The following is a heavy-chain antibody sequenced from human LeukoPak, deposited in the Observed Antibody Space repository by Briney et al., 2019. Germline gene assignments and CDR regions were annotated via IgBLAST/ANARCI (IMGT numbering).Heavy chain of an antibody. J-gene: IGHJ5*02. CDR3: AKDPSSGWYEGNWFDP. CDR2: ISGSGGST. D-gene: IGHD6-19*01. Sequence: PGGSLRLSCAASGFTFSSYAMSWVRQAPGKGLEWVSAISGSGGSTYYADSVKGRFTISRDNSKNTLYLQMNSLRAEDTAVYYCAKDPSSGWYEGNWFDPWGQGTLVTVSS. CDR1: GFTFSSYA. V-gene: IGHV3-23*01.